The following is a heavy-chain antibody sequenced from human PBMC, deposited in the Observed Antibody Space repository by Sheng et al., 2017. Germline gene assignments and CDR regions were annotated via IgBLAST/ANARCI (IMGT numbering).Heavy chain of an antibody. D-gene: IGHD3-22*01. CDR2: IKQDGSEK. CDR1: GFTFSSYW. J-gene: IGHJ5*02. Sequence: EVQLVESGGGLVQPGGSLRLSCAASGFTFSSYWMSWVRQAPGKGLEWVANIKQDGSEKYYVDSVKGRFTISRDNAKNSLYLQMNSLRAEDTAVYYCARAWGYYYDSSGYVNWFDPWGQGTLVTVSS. V-gene: IGHV3-7*01. CDR3: ARAWGYYYDSSGYVNWFDP.